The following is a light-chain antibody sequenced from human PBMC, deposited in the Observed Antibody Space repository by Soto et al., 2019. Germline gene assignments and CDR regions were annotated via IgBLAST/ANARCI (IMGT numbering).Light chain of an antibody. V-gene: IGKV1-33*01. CDR1: QDISNY. CDR2: DAS. CDR3: QQYDNLSMYT. J-gene: IGKJ2*01. Sequence: DIQMTQSPSSLSASVGDRVTITCQASQDISNYLNWYQQKPGKAPKLLIYDASNFETGVPSRFSGSGSGTDFTVTISSLQPEDIATYYCQQYDNLSMYTFGQGTNLEIK.